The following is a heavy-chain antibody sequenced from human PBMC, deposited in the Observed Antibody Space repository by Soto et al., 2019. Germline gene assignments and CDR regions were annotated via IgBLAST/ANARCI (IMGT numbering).Heavy chain of an antibody. CDR2: ISGSGGST. J-gene: IGHJ6*02. D-gene: IGHD3-10*01. CDR1: GFTFSSYA. Sequence: EVQLLESGGGLVQPGGSLRLSCAASGFTFSSYAMSWVRHAPGKGLEWVSAISGSGGSTYYADSVKGRFTISSDNSKNSLYRHMICRTADDTAVYFGAKYSVASSGYYYCGMDFWGQGTTV. V-gene: IGHV3-23*01. CDR3: AKYSVASSGYYYCGMDF.